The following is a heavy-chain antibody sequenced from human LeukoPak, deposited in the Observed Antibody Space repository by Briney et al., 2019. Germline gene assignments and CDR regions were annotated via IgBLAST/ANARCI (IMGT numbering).Heavy chain of an antibody. CDR1: GVNFSSYW. D-gene: IGHD4-17*01. V-gene: IGHV3-7*01. CDR2: IKQDGSEE. Sequence: GSLRLSCAVSGVNFSSYWMSWVRQAPGKGLEWVANIKQDGSEEYYVDSVKGRFTISTDNAKISLYLQMNSLRAEDTAVYYCARVSWDYGDYAEDYWGQGTLVTVSS. J-gene: IGHJ4*02. CDR3: ARVSWDYGDYAEDY.